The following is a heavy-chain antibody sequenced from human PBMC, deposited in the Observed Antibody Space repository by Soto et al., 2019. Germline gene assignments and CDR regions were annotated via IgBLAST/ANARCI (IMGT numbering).Heavy chain of an antibody. CDR3: VKERAFFGAFDY. Sequence: GESLKISCKGSGYSFAYYWIGWVRQMPGKGLEWMGIIYPTDSDTRYSLSFQGQVTISADNSKNTLYLQMGSLRAEDTALYYCVKERAFFGAFDYWGHGTLVTVSS. J-gene: IGHJ4*01. D-gene: IGHD3-16*01. CDR2: IYPTDSDT. CDR1: GYSFAYYW. V-gene: IGHV5-51*01.